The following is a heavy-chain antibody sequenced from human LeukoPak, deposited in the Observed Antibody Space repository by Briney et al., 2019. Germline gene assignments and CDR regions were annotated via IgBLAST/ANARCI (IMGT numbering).Heavy chain of an antibody. J-gene: IGHJ4*02. CDR3: ARPGDGYNWGRFDY. V-gene: IGHV3-21*01. Sequence: GGSLRLSCAASGFTFSSYSMNWVRQAPGKGLEWVSSISGSSTYIHYADSLKGRFTISRDNAKNSLYLQMSSLRAEDTAVYYCARPGDGYNWGRFDYWGQGTLVTVSS. D-gene: IGHD5-24*01. CDR1: GFTFSSYS. CDR2: ISGSSTYI.